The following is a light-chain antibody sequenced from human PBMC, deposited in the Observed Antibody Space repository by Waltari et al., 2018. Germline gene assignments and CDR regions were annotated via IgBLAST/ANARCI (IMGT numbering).Light chain of an antibody. CDR1: KSISSY. CDR3: QQSYSTPRT. CDR2: AES. Sequence: DIQMTQSPSSLSTSVGDRVTITCRASKSISSYLNWYQQKPGKAPKLLIYAESSLQSGVPSRFSGSGSGTDFTLTISSLQREDFVTYYCQQSYSTPRTFGQGTRLEIK. J-gene: IGKJ2*01. V-gene: IGKV1-39*01.